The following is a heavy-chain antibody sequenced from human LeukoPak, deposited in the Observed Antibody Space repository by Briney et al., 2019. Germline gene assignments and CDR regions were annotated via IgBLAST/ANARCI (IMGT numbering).Heavy chain of an antibody. CDR2: ISADNGNR. V-gene: IGHV1-18*01. Sequence: ASVKVSCKASGYTFTSYGISWVRQAPGQGLEWMGWISADNGNRNYAQNFQGRVTMTTDTSTSTAYMDLRSLRSDDTAVYYCARDAGPASGDAFDIWGQGTMVTVSS. CDR1: GYTFTSYG. D-gene: IGHD6-13*01. J-gene: IGHJ3*02. CDR3: ARDAGPASGDAFDI.